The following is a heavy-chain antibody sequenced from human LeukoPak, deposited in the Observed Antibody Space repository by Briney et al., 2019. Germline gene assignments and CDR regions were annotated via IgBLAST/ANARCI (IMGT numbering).Heavy chain of an antibody. D-gene: IGHD2-2*01. V-gene: IGHV1-8*01. J-gene: IGHJ6*02. CDR1: GYTFTSYD. Sequence: ASVKVSCKASGYTFTSYDINSVRQATGQGLEWMGWMNPNSGNTGYAQKFQGRVTMTRNTSISTAYMELSSLRSEDTAVYYCAQGYCSSTSCPIPYYYYGMDVWGQGTTVTVSS. CDR2: MNPNSGNT. CDR3: AQGYCSSTSCPIPYYYYGMDV.